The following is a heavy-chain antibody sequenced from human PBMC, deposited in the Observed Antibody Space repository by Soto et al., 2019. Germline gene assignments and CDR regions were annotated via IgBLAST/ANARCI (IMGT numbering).Heavy chain of an antibody. J-gene: IGHJ6*02. CDR2: ISGSGGST. Sequence: GGSLRLSCAASGFTFSSYAMSWVRQAPGKGLEWVSAISGSGGSTYYAYSVKGRFTISRGNSKNTLYLQMNSLRAADTAVYYCAKEGRGCSSTSCYIEGYYYYGMDVWGQGTMVTVSS. CDR3: AKEGRGCSSTSCYIEGYYYYGMDV. CDR1: GFTFSSYA. D-gene: IGHD2-2*02. V-gene: IGHV3-23*01.